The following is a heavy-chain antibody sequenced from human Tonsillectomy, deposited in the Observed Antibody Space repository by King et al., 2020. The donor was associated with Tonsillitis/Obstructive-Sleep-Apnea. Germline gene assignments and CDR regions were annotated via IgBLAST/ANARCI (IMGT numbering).Heavy chain of an antibody. J-gene: IGHJ3*02. CDR1: GFTFSSYS. CDR2: ISRSSTYI. CDR3: ASYGDYYCSGIFGDAFDI. Sequence: VQLVESGGGLVKPGGSLRLSCAASGFTFSSYSMNWVRQAPGKGLEWVSSISRSSTYIYYADSLKGRFTISRDNAKNSLYLQMNSLRAEDTAIYYCASYGDYYCSGIFGDAFDIWGQGTLVTVSS. D-gene: IGHD3-10*01. V-gene: IGHV3-21*01.